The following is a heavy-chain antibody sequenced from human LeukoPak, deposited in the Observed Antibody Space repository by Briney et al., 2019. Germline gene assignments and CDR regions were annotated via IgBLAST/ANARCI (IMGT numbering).Heavy chain of an antibody. Sequence: SETLSLTCTVSGGSISSSSYYWGWIRQPPGKGLEWIGSIYYSGSTYYNPSLKSRVTISVDTSKNQFSLKLSPVTAADTAVYYCARLEGYCSGGSCYPYYFDYWGQGTLVTVSS. CDR1: GGSISSSSYY. CDR2: IYYSGST. D-gene: IGHD2-15*01. J-gene: IGHJ4*02. V-gene: IGHV4-39*01. CDR3: ARLEGYCSGGSCYPYYFDY.